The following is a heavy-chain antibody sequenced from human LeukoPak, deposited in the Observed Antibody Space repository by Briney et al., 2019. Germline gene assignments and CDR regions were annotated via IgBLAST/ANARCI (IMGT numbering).Heavy chain of an antibody. V-gene: IGHV1-2*02. CDR2: INPSSGGT. D-gene: IGHD2-15*01. CDR1: GYSFTGYY. CDR3: ARQRMSTSHTDY. J-gene: IGHJ4*02. Sequence: ASVKVSCKASGYSFTGYYMHWVRQAPGQGLEWMGWINPSSGGTNYAQNFQGRVTMTRDTSISTAYMELSGLRSDDTAVYYCARQRMSTSHTDYWGQGTLVTVSS.